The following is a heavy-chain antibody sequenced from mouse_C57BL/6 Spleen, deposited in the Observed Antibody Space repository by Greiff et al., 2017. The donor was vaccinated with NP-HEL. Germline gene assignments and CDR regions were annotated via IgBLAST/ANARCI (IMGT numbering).Heavy chain of an antibody. CDR2: IYPGDGDT. CDR3: ARDSSGPYYYAMDY. D-gene: IGHD3-2*02. Sequence: QVQLQQSGPELVKPGASVKISCKASGYAFSSSWMNWVKQRPGKGLEWIGRIYPGDGDTNYNGKFKGKATLTADKSSSTAYMQLSSLTSEDSAVYFCARDSSGPYYYAMDYWGQGTSVTVSS. CDR1: GYAFSSSW. V-gene: IGHV1-82*01. J-gene: IGHJ4*01.